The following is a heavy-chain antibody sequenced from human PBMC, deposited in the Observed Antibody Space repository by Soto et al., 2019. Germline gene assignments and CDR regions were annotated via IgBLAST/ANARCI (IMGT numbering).Heavy chain of an antibody. CDR3: ARGGLLWFGESSAPYYYYMDV. D-gene: IGHD3-10*01. Sequence: PSETLSLTCTVSGGSNSSYYWSWIRQPPGKGLEWIGYIYYSGSTNYNPSLKSRVTISVDTSKNQFSLKLSSVTAADTAVYYCARGGLLWFGESSAPYYYYMDVWGKGTTVTVSS. CDR1: GGSNSSYY. V-gene: IGHV4-59*08. J-gene: IGHJ6*03. CDR2: IYYSGST.